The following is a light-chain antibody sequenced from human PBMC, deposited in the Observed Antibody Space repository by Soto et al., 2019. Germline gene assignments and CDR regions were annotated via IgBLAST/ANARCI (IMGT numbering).Light chain of an antibody. V-gene: IGKV1-27*01. J-gene: IGKJ3*01. CDR2: AAS. CDR3: QKYNSAPPLFT. Sequence: DIQMTQSPSSLSASVGDRVTITCRASQGISNYLAWYQQKPGKVPKILIYAASTLQSGVPSRFSGSGSGTDFTLTISSLQPEDVATYYCQKYNSAPPLFTFGPGTKVYIK. CDR1: QGISNY.